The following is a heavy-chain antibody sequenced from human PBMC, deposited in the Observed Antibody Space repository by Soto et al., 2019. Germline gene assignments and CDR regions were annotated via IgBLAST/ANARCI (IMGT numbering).Heavy chain of an antibody. D-gene: IGHD2-15*01. CDR1: GYTLTELS. CDR3: VKDPRRAGVNIHY. Sequence: ASVKVSCKVSGYTLTELSMHWVRQAPGEGLEWMGGFDPEDGETIYAQKFQGRVTMTGDTSTDTAYMELSSLRSEDTAVYYFVKDPRRAGVNIHYRDQGPLV. J-gene: IGHJ4*02. V-gene: IGHV1-24*01. CDR2: FDPEDGET.